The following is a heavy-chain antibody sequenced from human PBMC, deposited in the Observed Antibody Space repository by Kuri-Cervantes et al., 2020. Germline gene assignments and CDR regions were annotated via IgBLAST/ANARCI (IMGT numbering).Heavy chain of an antibody. CDR2: TNPNSGNT. V-gene: IGHV1-8*01. CDR1: GYTFTSYD. Sequence: ASVKVSCKASGYTFTSYDINWVRQATGQGLEWMGWTNPNSGNTGYAQKFRGRVTMTRNTSISTAYMELSSLRAEDTAVYYCAKDFTEGGGSFDYWGQGTLVTVSS. CDR3: AKDFTEGGGSFDY. J-gene: IGHJ4*02. D-gene: IGHD1-26*01.